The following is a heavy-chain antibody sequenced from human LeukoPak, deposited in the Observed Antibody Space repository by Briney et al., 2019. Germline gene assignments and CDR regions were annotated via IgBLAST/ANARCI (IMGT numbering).Heavy chain of an antibody. Sequence: GGSLRLSCAASGFSFSSYAMSWVRQAPGKGLEWVSAISGSGGSTYYADSVKGRFTISRDNSKNTLYLQMNSLRADDTAVYYCANPVDTAMVTGGYWGQGTLVTVSS. D-gene: IGHD5-18*01. CDR2: ISGSGGST. J-gene: IGHJ4*02. V-gene: IGHV3-23*01. CDR1: GFSFSSYA. CDR3: ANPVDTAMVTGGY.